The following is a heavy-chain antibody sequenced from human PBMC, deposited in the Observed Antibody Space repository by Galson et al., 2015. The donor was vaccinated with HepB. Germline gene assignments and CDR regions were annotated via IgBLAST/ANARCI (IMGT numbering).Heavy chain of an antibody. V-gene: IGHV1-69*13. D-gene: IGHD6-6*01. CDR2: IIPIFGTA. J-gene: IGHJ5*02. CDR1: GGTFSSYA. Sequence: SVKVSCKASGGTFSSYAISWVRQAPGQGLEWMGGIIPIFGTANYAQKFQGRVTITADESTSTAYTELSSLRSEDTAVYYCARGVEYSSSGWFDPWGQGTLVTVSS. CDR3: ARGVEYSSSGWFDP.